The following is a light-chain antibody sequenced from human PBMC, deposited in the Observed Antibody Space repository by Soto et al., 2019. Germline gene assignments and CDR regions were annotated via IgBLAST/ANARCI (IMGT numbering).Light chain of an antibody. J-gene: IGKJ1*01. V-gene: IGKV4-1*01. CDR3: HQYADTSRT. Sequence: DIVMTQSPDSLAVSLGERATINCRSSRSVLYRPNNKNYLAWYQKKPGQPPKLLIYWASYRESGVPDRFSGSGSATDFTLSISSLQAEFVATYYCHQYADTSRTFGQSTKVEI. CDR2: WAS. CDR1: RSVLYRPNNKNY.